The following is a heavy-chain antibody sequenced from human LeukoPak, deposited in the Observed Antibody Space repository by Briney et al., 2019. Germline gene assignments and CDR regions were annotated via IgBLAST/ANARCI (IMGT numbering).Heavy chain of an antibody. J-gene: IGHJ6*02. Sequence: GGSLRLSCAASGFTFRSYWMHWVRQAPGKELVWVSRINSDGYSTNYADSVRGRFTITRDNAKNTLYLQLNSLRAEDTAVYYCVRGDYYGLDVWGQGTTVTVSS. V-gene: IGHV3-74*01. CDR2: INSDGYST. CDR1: GFTFRSYW. CDR3: VRGDYYGLDV.